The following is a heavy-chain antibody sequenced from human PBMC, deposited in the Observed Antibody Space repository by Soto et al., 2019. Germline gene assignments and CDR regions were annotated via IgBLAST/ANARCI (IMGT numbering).Heavy chain of an antibody. CDR1: GDSVSSNSAA. CDR3: ARDRPAAGGRWYFDL. CDR2: TYYRSRWYT. Sequence: PSQTLSLTCAISGDSVSSNSAAWNWIRQSPSRGLEWLGRTYYRSRWYTDYALSVKSRITINPDTSKNQFSLQLNSVTPDDTAVYYCARDRPAAGGRWYFDLWSRGTLVTVSS. V-gene: IGHV6-1*01. D-gene: IGHD6-25*01. J-gene: IGHJ2*01.